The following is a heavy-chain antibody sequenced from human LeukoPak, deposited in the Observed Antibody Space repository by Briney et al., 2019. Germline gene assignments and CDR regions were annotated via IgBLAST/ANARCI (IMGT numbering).Heavy chain of an antibody. Sequence: GGSLRLSCAASGFTFSSFGMYWARHAPGKGLEWVAAVSFDGDNEDYGDSGTGRLTISRDNSTNTMYLQMNSLRAEDTAVYYCASGGCSGTTCSFRHWGQGALVTVSS. D-gene: IGHD2-2*01. CDR2: VSFDGDNE. CDR1: GFTFSSFG. J-gene: IGHJ1*01. CDR3: ASGGCSGTTCSFRH. V-gene: IGHV3-30*04.